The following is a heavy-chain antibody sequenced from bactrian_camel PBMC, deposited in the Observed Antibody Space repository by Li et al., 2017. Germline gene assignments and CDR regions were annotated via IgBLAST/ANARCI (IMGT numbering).Heavy chain of an antibody. V-gene: IGHV3S63*01. J-gene: IGHJ6*01. CDR1: GYNSIRQC. CDR3: AAGLTIYGGVCQGNT. Sequence: QVQLVESGGGSVQAGGSLRLSCVVSGYNSIRQCMGWFRQAPGKEREGVASITRIHGGAAYADSGKGRFIISRDNAKPTLYLQMNALKPEDTGMYYCAAGLTIYGGVCQGNTWGQGTQVTVS. D-gene: IGHD6*01. CDR2: ITRIHGGA.